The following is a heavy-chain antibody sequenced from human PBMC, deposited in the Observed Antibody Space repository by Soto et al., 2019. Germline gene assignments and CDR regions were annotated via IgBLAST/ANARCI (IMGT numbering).Heavy chain of an antibody. J-gene: IGHJ6*02. Sequence: PGGSLRLSCAASGFTFSSYGMHWVRQAPGKGLEWVAVISYDGSNKYYADSVKGRFTISRDNSKNTLYLQMNSLRAEDTAVYYCAKVLYGYSYGYLFYYYGMDVWGQGTTVTVSS. V-gene: IGHV3-30*18. CDR2: ISYDGSNK. D-gene: IGHD5-18*01. CDR1: GFTFSSYG. CDR3: AKVLYGYSYGYLFYYYGMDV.